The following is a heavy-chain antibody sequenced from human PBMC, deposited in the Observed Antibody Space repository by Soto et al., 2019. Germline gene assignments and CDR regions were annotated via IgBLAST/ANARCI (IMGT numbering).Heavy chain of an antibody. D-gene: IGHD1-1*01. J-gene: IGHJ5*01. CDR3: ARVRQGCSANNCYFDP. Sequence: SETLSLTCTLSGGSVRAPDWWNWVRQSPDKGLEWIAEVHISGHSNYNPSLRSRVSVSIDSSKNQFYLNLNSVTAADTAIYYCARVRQGCSANNCYFDPWGQGTKVTVSS. CDR1: GGSVRAPDW. V-gene: IGHV4-4*02. CDR2: VHISGHS.